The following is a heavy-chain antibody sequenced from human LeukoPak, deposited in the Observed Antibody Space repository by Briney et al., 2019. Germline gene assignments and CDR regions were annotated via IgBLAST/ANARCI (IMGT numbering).Heavy chain of an antibody. D-gene: IGHD5-12*01. CDR3: ARDGYSGNDGL. CDR2: IYTSGST. J-gene: IGHJ4*02. CDR1: GGSISSGSYY. V-gene: IGHV4-61*02. Sequence: PSETLSLTCTVSGGSISSGSYYWSWIRQPAGKGLEWIGRIYTSGSTNYNPSLKSRVTISVDTSKNQFSLKLSSVTAADTAVYYCARDGYSGNDGLWGQGSLVTVSS.